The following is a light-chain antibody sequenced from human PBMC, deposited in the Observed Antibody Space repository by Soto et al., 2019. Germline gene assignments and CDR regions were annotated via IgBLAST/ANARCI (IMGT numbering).Light chain of an antibody. CDR3: QQFTSYPLT. CDR1: QSVSSN. Sequence: EIVLTHSPGTLSLSPGGRATLSCRASQSVSSNLAWYQQKPGQAPRLLIYGASTRATGIPARFSGSGSGTEFTLTISSLQSEDFAVYYCQQFTSYPLTFGGGTKVDIK. V-gene: IGKV3-15*01. CDR2: GAS. J-gene: IGKJ4*01.